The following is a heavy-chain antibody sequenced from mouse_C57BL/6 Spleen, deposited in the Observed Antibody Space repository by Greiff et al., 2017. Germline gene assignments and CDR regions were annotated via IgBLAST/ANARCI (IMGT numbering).Heavy chain of an antibody. CDR3: ARDGYYPLAMDY. CDR2: ISDGGSYT. CDR1: GFTFSSYA. Sequence: EVHLVESGGGLVKPGGSLKLSCAASGFTFSSYAMSWVRQTPEKRLEWVATISDGGSYTYYPDNVKGRFTISRDNAKNNLYLQMSHLKSEDTAMYYCARDGYYPLAMDYWGQGPSVPVSS. D-gene: IGHD2-3*01. V-gene: IGHV5-4*01. J-gene: IGHJ4*01.